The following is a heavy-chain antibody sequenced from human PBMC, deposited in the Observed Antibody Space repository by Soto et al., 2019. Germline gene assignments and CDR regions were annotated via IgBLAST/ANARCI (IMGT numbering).Heavy chain of an antibody. CDR1: GFTFSSYA. V-gene: IGHV3-30-3*01. CDR3: AKNGQWLVASGNWYFDL. CDR2: ISYDGIHK. D-gene: IGHD6-19*01. J-gene: IGHJ2*01. Sequence: QVQLVESGGGVVQPGRSLRLSCAASGFTFSSYAMHWVRQAPGKGLEWVAVISYDGIHKFHADSVKGRFTISRDNSKNTLYLQMNSLIPEDTAVYYCAKNGQWLVASGNWYFDLWGRGTLVTVSS.